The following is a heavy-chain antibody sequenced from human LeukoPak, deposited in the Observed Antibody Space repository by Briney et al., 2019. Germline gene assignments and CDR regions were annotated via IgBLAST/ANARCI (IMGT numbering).Heavy chain of an antibody. Sequence: ASVKVSCKASGYTFTSSDINWVRQAPGQGLEWMGWMNPNSGKTGSARKFQGRVAMTKKISISTAYIEVSSLGYEDTATYYCARGRPGLASAGTYDFWGQGTPITVSS. D-gene: IGHD6-13*01. CDR2: MNPNSGKT. V-gene: IGHV1-8*01. CDR1: GYTFTSSD. CDR3: ARGRPGLASAGTYDF. J-gene: IGHJ4*02.